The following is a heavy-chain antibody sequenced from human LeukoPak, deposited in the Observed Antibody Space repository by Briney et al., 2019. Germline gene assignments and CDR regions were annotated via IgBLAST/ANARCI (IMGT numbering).Heavy chain of an antibody. CDR2: INQAGSDK. D-gene: IGHD3-10*01. J-gene: IGHJ4*02. CDR1: GFSFNNYW. Sequence: GGSLRLSCAASGFSFNNYWMSWVRQAPGKGLEWVANINQAGSDKYYLDSVKGRFTISRDNAKNSLYLQMNSLRAEDTGVYFCARGMIRGVMDDYWGQGTLVTVSS. V-gene: IGHV3-7*05. CDR3: ARGMIRGVMDDY.